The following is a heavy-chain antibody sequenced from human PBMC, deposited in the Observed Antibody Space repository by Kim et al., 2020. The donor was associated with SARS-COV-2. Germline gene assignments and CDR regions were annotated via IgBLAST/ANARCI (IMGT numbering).Heavy chain of an antibody. CDR3: AGRKGVAVAGPFDY. V-gene: IGHV1-69*01. J-gene: IGHJ4*02. Sequence: AQKFQGRVTITADEATSTAYMELCSLRSEDTAVYYCAGRKGVAVAGPFDYWGQGTLVTVSS. D-gene: IGHD6-19*01.